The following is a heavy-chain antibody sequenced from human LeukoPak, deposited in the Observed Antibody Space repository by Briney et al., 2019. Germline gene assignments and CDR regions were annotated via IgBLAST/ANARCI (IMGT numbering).Heavy chain of an antibody. D-gene: IGHD3-22*01. V-gene: IGHV4-39*01. Sequence: SETLSLTCTVSGDFITGSTYYWGWIRQPPGKGLEWIGSMYYSGSTYSNPSLTSRVTMSADTSKNQFSLNLKSATPAHTALYYCARQYYDSTGYYYFDYWGQGTLVTVSS. J-gene: IGHJ4*02. CDR1: GDFITGSTYY. CDR2: MYYSGST. CDR3: ARQYYDSTGYYYFDY.